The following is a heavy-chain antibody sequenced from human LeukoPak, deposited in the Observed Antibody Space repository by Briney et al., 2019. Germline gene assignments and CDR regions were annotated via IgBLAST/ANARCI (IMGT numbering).Heavy chain of an antibody. D-gene: IGHD3-3*01. J-gene: IGHJ6*03. Sequence: SETLSLTCTVSGGSISSGSYYWSWIRQPAGKGLEWIGYIYYSGSTNYNPSLKSRVTISVDTSKNQFSLKLSSVTAADTAVYYCARDRLSSYYDFWSGYSQSYMDVWGKGTTVTVSS. CDR3: ARDRLSSYYDFWSGYSQSYMDV. V-gene: IGHV4-61*10. CDR1: GGSISSGSYY. CDR2: IYYSGST.